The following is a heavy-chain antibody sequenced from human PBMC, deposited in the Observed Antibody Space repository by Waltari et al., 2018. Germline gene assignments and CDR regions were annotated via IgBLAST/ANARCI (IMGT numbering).Heavy chain of an antibody. CDR1: GYTFTGYY. CDR3: ARDIGVAVAGLDY. J-gene: IGHJ4*02. CDR2: INPNSGDT. Sequence: QVQLVQSGAEVKKPGASVKVSCKASGYTFTGYYMHWVRQATGQGLEWMGWINPNSGDTNYAQKFQGRVTMTRDTSISTAYMELSRLRSDDTAVYYCARDIGVAVAGLDYWGQGTLVTVSS. V-gene: IGHV1-2*02. D-gene: IGHD6-19*01.